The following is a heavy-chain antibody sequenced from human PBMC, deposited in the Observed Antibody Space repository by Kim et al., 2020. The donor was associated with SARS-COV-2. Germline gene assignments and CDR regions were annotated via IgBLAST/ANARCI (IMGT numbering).Heavy chain of an antibody. Sequence: GGSLRLSCAASGFTFSSCAIIWVRQAPGKGLEWVSVIRYGGRSTNYADSVKGRFTISRDNSKTILYLQMNSLRAEDTAVYYCAKDQLVRSRGLIDS. V-gene: IGHV3-30-3*01. CDR2: IRYGGRST. D-gene: IGHD3-10*01. J-gene: IGHJ5*01. CDR1: GFTFSSCA. CDR3: AKDQLVRSRGLIDS.